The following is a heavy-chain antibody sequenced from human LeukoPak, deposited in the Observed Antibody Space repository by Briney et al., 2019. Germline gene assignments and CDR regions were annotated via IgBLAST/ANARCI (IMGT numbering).Heavy chain of an antibody. Sequence: GGSLRLSCAASGFTFSSYAMSWVRQFPGKGLEWVSAISGSGGNTYYADSVKGRFTISRDNSKNTLHLQVNSLRAEDTAVYYCAKGPLIEVAGTTWDYWGQGTPVTVSS. D-gene: IGHD6-19*01. CDR1: GFTFSSYA. J-gene: IGHJ4*02. V-gene: IGHV3-23*01. CDR2: ISGSGGNT. CDR3: AKGPLIEVAGTTWDY.